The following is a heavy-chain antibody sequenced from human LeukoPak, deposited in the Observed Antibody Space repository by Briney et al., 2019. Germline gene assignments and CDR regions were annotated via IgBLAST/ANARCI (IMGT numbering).Heavy chain of an antibody. J-gene: IGHJ4*02. CDR2: IKQDGRDK. D-gene: IGHD6-6*01. CDR3: AKGSARYSSSSDY. V-gene: IGHV3-7*03. CDR1: GFTFSSYW. Sequence: GGSLRLSCAVSGFTFSSYWMSWVRQAPGKGLEWVANIKQDGRDKYYADSVKGRFSISRENAKDSLYLQMNRLRAEDTAVYYCAKGSARYSSSSDYWGQGTLVTVPS.